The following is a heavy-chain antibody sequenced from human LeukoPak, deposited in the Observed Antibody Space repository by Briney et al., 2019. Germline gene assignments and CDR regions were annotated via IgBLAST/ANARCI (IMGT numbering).Heavy chain of an antibody. J-gene: IGHJ5*02. V-gene: IGHV4-61*02. CDR3: ARVTHTSSGWPNWFDP. Sequence: SETLSLTCTVSGGSISSGNYYWSWIRQPAGKGLEWIGRIYTSGSTNYNPSLKSRVTISVDTSKNQFSLKLSSVTAADTAVYYCARVTHTSSGWPNWFDPWGQGTLVTVSS. D-gene: IGHD6-19*01. CDR1: GGSISSGNYY. CDR2: IYTSGST.